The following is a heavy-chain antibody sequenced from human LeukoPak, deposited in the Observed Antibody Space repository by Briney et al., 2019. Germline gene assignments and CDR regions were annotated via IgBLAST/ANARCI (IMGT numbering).Heavy chain of an antibody. CDR1: GGSVSSGSYY. Sequence: SETLSLTCTVSGGSVSSGSYYWSWIRQPPGKGLEWIGYIYYSGSTNFNPSLKSRVTMSVDTSKNQFPLRLNSVTAADTAVYYCARVRGNGYKQFDYWGQGTLVTVSS. J-gene: IGHJ4*02. CDR3: ARVRGNGYKQFDY. D-gene: IGHD5-24*01. V-gene: IGHV4-61*01. CDR2: IYYSGST.